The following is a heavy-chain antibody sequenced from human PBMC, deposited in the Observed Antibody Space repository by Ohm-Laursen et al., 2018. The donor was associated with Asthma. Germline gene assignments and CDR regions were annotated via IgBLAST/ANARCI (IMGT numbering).Heavy chain of an antibody. Sequence: SETLSLTCPVSGDSISTEGYFWTWIRQHPGKGLEWIGYIYSTGTTKYNASLSSRLSISLDTSKNQFSLNLRSVTAADTAVYYCARDAHGPKTGEKAFDVWGQGTMVTVSS. CDR1: GDSISTEGYF. V-gene: IGHV4-31*03. J-gene: IGHJ3*01. CDR3: ARDAHGPKTGEKAFDV. CDR2: IYSTGTT. D-gene: IGHD3-16*01.